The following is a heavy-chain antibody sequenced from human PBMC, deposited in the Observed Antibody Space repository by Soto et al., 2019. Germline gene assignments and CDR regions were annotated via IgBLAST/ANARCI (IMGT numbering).Heavy chain of an antibody. J-gene: IGHJ5*02. V-gene: IGHV1-8*01. Sequence: VASVKVSCKASGYTFTSYDINWVRQATGQGLEWMGWMNPNSGNTGYAQKFQGRVTMTRNTSISTAYMELSSLRSEDTAVYYCARSYYYDSSGYVPYNWFDPLGQGTLVTVSS. D-gene: IGHD3-22*01. CDR1: GYTFTSYD. CDR2: MNPNSGNT. CDR3: ARSYYYDSSGYVPYNWFDP.